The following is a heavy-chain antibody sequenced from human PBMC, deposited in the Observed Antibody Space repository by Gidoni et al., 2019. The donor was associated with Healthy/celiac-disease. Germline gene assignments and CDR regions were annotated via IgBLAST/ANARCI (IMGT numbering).Heavy chain of an antibody. CDR3: ARGSHRRGPDVYNWFDP. CDR1: GFTFSSYG. J-gene: IGHJ5*02. Sequence: QVQLVESGGGVVQPGRSLRPSCAASGFTFSSYGMHWVRQAPGKGLEWVAVIWYDGSNKYYADSVKGRFTISRDNAKNTLYLQMNSLRAEDTAVYYCARGSHRRGPDVYNWFDPWGQGTLVTVSS. CDR2: IWYDGSNK. V-gene: IGHV3-33*01.